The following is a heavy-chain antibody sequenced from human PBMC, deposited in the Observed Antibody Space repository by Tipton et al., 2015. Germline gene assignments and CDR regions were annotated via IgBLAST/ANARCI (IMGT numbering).Heavy chain of an antibody. Sequence: TLSLTCTVSGGSISSYYWSWIRQPAGKRLEWIGRIYDSGNTYYNPSLKSRVTMSVDTSKNQFSLKLSFVTAADTAVYYCARNLEWQAARFDPWGQGTLVTVSS. CDR1: GGSISSYY. V-gene: IGHV4-4*07. CDR2: IYDSGNT. J-gene: IGHJ5*02. D-gene: IGHD3-3*01. CDR3: ARNLEWQAARFDP.